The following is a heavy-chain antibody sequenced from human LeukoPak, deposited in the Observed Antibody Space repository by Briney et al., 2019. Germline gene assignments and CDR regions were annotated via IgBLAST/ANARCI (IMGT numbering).Heavy chain of an antibody. Sequence: GGSLRLSCAASGFTFNTYGMSWVRQAPGKGLEWVAVISYDGSNKYYADSVKGRFTISRDNSKNTLYLQMNSLRAVDTAVYYCAKDDGWVQYANWGQGTLVTVSS. D-gene: IGHD5-24*01. J-gene: IGHJ4*02. CDR2: ISYDGSNK. CDR3: AKDDGWVQYAN. V-gene: IGHV3-30*18. CDR1: GFTFNTYG.